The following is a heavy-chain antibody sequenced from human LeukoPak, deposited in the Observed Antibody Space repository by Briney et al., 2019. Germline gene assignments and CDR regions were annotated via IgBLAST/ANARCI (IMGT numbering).Heavy chain of an antibody. V-gene: IGHV3-23*01. CDR3: AKDSPLSQDRHPYYFDY. Sequence: PGGSLRLSCAASGFSFSSFAMTWVRQSPGKGLEWVSSINGRGDGPSYADSVRGRFTISRDNSKNTVDLQLNSLRDGDTALYYCAKDSPLSQDRHPYYFDYWGLGTLVTVSS. J-gene: IGHJ4*02. CDR1: GFSFSSFA. D-gene: IGHD3-16*02. CDR2: INGRGDGP.